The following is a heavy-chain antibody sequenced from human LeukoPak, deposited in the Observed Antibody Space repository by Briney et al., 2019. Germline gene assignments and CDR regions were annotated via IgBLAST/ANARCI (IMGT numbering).Heavy chain of an antibody. CDR2: ISAYNGNT. V-gene: IGHV1-18*01. Sequence: GASVKVSCKASGYTFTSYGISWLRQAPGQGLEWMGWISAYNGNTNYAQKLQGRVTMTTDTSTSTAYMELRSLRSDDTAVYYCARSFYGDYYYYYYMDVWGKGTTVTVSS. CDR1: GYTFTSYG. D-gene: IGHD4-17*01. J-gene: IGHJ6*03. CDR3: ARSFYGDYYYYYYMDV.